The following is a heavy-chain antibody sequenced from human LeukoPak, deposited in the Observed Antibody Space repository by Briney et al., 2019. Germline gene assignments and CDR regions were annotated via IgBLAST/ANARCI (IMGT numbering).Heavy chain of an antibody. Sequence: SETLSLTCTVSGGSISSYYWSWIRQPPGKGLEWIGEINHSGSTNYNPSLKSRVTISVDTSKNQFSLKLSSVTAADTAVCYCARAPIGQQLVPDANYYCYYGMDVWGQGTTVTVSS. J-gene: IGHJ6*02. CDR3: ARAPIGQQLVPDANYYCYYGMDV. V-gene: IGHV4-34*01. CDR2: INHSGST. CDR1: GGSISSYY. D-gene: IGHD6-13*01.